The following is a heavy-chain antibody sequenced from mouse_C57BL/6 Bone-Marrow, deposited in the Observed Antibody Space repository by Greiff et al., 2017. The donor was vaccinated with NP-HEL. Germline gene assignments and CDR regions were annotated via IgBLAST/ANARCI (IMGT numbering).Heavy chain of an antibody. D-gene: IGHD1-1*01. CDR3: ARWGTTRYFDY. CDR1: GYAFSSSW. V-gene: IGHV1-82*01. CDR2: IYPGDGDT. J-gene: IGHJ2*01. Sequence: VQLQQSGPELVKPGASVKISCKASGYAFSSSWMNWVKPRPGKGLEWIGRIYPGDGDTNYNGKFKGKATLTADKSSSTAYMQLSSLTSEDSAVYFCARWGTTRYFDYWGQGTTLTVSS.